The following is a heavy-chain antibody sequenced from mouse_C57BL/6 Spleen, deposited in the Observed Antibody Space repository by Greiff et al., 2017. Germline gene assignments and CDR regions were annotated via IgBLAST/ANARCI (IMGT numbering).Heavy chain of an antibody. CDR2: ISGGGGNT. J-gene: IGHJ2*01. D-gene: IGHD1-1*01. CDR1: GFTFSSYT. V-gene: IGHV5-9*01. Sequence: EVMLVESGGGLVKPGGSLKLSCAASGFTFSSYTMSWVRQTPEKRLEWVATISGGGGNTYYPDSVKGRFTISRDNAKHTLYLQMSSLRSEDTALYYCARQGSSYFALDYWGQGTTLTVSS. CDR3: ARQGSSYFALDY.